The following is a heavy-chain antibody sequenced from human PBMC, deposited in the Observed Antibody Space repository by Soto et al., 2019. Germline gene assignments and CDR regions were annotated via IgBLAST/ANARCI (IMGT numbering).Heavy chain of an antibody. V-gene: IGHV1-24*01. CDR1: GYTLTELS. J-gene: IGHJ5*02. Sequence: GASVKVSCEVSGYTLTELSMHWVRQAPGKGLEWLGGFDPEDGETIYAQRFQGRVTMTEDTATDTAYMELSSLRSEDTAVYYCATSRSFGLELRGYNWFDPWGQGTLVTVSS. CDR3: ATSRSFGLELRGYNWFDP. CDR2: FDPEDGET. D-gene: IGHD1-7*01.